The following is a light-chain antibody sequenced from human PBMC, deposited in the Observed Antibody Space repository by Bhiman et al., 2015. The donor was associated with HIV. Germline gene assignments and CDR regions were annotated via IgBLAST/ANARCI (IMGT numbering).Light chain of an antibody. CDR2: ENN. Sequence: QSVLTQPPSASGTPGQRVTISCSGSSSNIGGNTVNWYQQFPGAAPRLLIYENNKRPSGIPDRFSGSKSGTSATLGITGLQTGDEADYYCGTWDSSLSAGGVFGTGTKVTVL. J-gene: IGLJ1*01. CDR3: GTWDSSLSAGGV. V-gene: IGLV1-51*02. CDR1: SSNIGGNT.